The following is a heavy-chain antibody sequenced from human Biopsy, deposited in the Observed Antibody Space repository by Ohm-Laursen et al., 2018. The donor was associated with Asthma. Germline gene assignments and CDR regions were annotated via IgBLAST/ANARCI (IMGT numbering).Heavy chain of an antibody. V-gene: IGHV3-9*01. CDR3: ARTFHFWSPYHAEHYQL. J-gene: IGHJ1*01. CDR1: GFSFDDCA. D-gene: IGHD3-3*02. Sequence: SLRLSCAASGFSFDDCAMHWVRHAPGKGLEWVSSISWNSGNIDYAVSVKGRFTISRDNAKNTLYLQMNSLRAEDTAVYYCARTFHFWSPYHAEHYQLWGQGTLVTVSS. CDR2: ISWNSGNI.